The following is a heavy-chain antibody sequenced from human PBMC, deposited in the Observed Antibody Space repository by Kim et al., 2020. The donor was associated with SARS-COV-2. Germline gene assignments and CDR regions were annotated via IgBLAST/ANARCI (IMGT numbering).Heavy chain of an antibody. D-gene: IGHD6-13*01. CDR3: AREPYSSTWLDY. J-gene: IGHJ4*02. Sequence: GGSLRLSCAVSGITVTTNYMNWVRQAPGKGLDWVSTIYSGGTTYYADSVKGRFTISRDTSKNTLYLQMNSLRAEDTAVYYCAREPYSSTWLDYWGPGTLV. CDR2: IYSGGTT. V-gene: IGHV3-66*01. CDR1: GITVTTNY.